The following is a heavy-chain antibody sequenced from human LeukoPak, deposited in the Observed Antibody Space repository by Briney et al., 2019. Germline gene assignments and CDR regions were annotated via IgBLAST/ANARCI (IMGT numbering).Heavy chain of an antibody. D-gene: IGHD6-6*01. J-gene: IGHJ4*02. CDR2: IRSKAYGGTT. Sequence: GGSLRLSCAASGFTFSSYWMSWVRQAPGKGLEWVGFIRSKAYGGTTEYAASVKGRFTISRDDSKSIAYLQMSSLKTEDTAVYYCTRQRSSAGYWGQGTLVTVSS. CDR1: GFTFSSYW. V-gene: IGHV3-49*04. CDR3: TRQRSSAGY.